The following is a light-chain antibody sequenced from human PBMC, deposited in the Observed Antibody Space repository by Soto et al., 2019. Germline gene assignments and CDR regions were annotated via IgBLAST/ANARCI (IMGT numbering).Light chain of an antibody. CDR1: SSDVGGYNY. Sequence: QSALTQPASVSGSPGQSITISCTGTSSDVGGYNYVSWYQQHPGKAPKLMILDVSSRPSGVSNRFSGSKSGNTASLTISGLQAEDEAHYFCSSYTSSSTYWVIGGGTKLTVL. J-gene: IGLJ3*02. V-gene: IGLV2-14*01. CDR2: DVS. CDR3: SSYTSSSTYWV.